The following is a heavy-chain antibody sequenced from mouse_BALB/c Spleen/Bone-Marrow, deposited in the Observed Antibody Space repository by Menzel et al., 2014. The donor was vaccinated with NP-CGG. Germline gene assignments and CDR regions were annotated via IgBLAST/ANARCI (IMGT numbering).Heavy chain of an antibody. V-gene: IGHV1S81*02. D-gene: IGHD2-3*01. CDR2: INPSNGGT. J-gene: IGHJ4*01. CDR3: TRGGWLAMDY. CDR1: GYTFTSYY. Sequence: QVQLQQSGAELVKPGASVKLSCKASGYTFTSYYMYWVKQRPGQGLEWIGEINPSNGGTNFNEKFKSKATLTVDKSSGTAYMQLSSLTSEDSAVYYCTRGGWLAMDYWGQGTSVTVSS.